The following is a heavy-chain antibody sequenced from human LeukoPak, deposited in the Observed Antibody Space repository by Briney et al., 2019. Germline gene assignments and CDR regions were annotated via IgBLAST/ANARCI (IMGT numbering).Heavy chain of an antibody. CDR2: IYFSGTT. D-gene: IGHD2-2*02. CDR1: GQPVSSGYY. Sequence: SETLSLTCTVSGQPVSSGYYWEWIRQPPGKGLEWIGSIYFSGTTYYNASLKSRVTISVDTSKNQFSLKLSSVTAADTAVYYCARGRGCSSTSCYRYYYYYMDVWGKGTTVTVSS. V-gene: IGHV4-38-2*02. CDR3: ARGRGCSSTSCYRYYYYYMDV. J-gene: IGHJ6*03.